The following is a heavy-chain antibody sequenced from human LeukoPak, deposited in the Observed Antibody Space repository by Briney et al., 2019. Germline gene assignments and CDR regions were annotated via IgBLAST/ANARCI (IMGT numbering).Heavy chain of an antibody. CDR2: ITGGHYAT. CDR1: GFSFSSFA. CDR3: TKDPNGDYIGAFDP. D-gene: IGHD4-17*01. V-gene: IGHV3-23*01. Sequence: GGSMRLSCAASGFSFSSFAMTWVRQAPGKGLEWVSSITGGHYATYNTDSVKGRFTISRDNAKNTLYLQMNSLRADDTAIYYCTKDPNGDYIGAFDPWGQGTLVTVSS. J-gene: IGHJ5*02.